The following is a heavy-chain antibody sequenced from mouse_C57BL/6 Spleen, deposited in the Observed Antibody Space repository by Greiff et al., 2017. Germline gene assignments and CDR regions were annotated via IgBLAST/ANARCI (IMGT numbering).Heavy chain of an antibody. J-gene: IGHJ1*03. CDR2: IYPGNGDT. V-gene: IGHV1-12*01. D-gene: IGHD2-2*01. Sequence: QVQLKESGAELVRPGASVKMSCKASGYTFTSYNMHWVKQTPRQGLEWIGAIYPGNGDTSYNQKFKGKATLTVDKSSSTAYMQLSSLTSEDSAVYFCAREGRNYGYDVKYWYFDVWGTGTTVTVSS. CDR1: GYTFTSYN. CDR3: AREGRNYGYDVKYWYFDV.